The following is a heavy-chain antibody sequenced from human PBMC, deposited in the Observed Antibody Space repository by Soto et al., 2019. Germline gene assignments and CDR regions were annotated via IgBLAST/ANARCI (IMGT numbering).Heavy chain of an antibody. CDR3: AREVGTTRQLDY. V-gene: IGHV1-69*13. Sequence: VKVSCKASGGTFSSYAISWVRQAPGQGLEWMGGIIPIFGTANYAQKFQGRVTITADESTSTAYMELSSLRSEDTAVYYCAREVGTTRQLDYWGQGTLVTVSS. D-gene: IGHD1-26*01. J-gene: IGHJ4*02. CDR2: IIPIFGTA. CDR1: GGTFSSYA.